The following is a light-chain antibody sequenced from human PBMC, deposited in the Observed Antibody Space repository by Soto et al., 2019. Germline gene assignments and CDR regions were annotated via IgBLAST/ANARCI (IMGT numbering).Light chain of an antibody. V-gene: IGKV3-20*01. CDR1: QSVSSNY. CDR2: GAS. Sequence: EIVLTQSPGTLSLSPGERATLSCRASQSVSSNYLAWYQQKPGQAPRLLIYGASSRATGIPDRFSGSGSGTDFTLTFSRLEPDDFAVYYCQQYGSSPRVTFGGGTKVEIK. J-gene: IGKJ4*01. CDR3: QQYGSSPRVT.